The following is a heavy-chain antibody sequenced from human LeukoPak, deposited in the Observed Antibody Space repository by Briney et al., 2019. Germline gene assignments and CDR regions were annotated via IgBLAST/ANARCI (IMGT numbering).Heavy chain of an antibody. D-gene: IGHD1-26*01. CDR2: ISWNSGGI. CDR3: AKDINPGIVGANDY. J-gene: IGHJ4*02. V-gene: IGHV3-9*01. CDR1: GFTFYDYA. Sequence: GRSLRLSCAASGFTFYDYAMNWVRQAPGKGLEWVSGISWNSGGIDYADSVKGRFTISRDNAKNSLYLQMNSLRAEDTAFYYCAKDINPGIVGANDYWGQGTLVTVSS.